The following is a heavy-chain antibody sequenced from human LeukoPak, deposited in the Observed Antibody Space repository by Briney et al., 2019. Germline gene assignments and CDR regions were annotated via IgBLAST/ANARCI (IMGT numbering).Heavy chain of an antibody. Sequence: GGSLRLSCAASGFTFSTYLMDWVRQAPGKGLVWVSRINGDGSSTSYADSVKGRFTISRDNAKNTLYLQMNSLRAEDTAVYYRARHYDYWGQGILVTVSS. V-gene: IGHV3-74*01. CDR1: GFTFSTYL. CDR2: INGDGSST. D-gene: IGHD1-26*01. CDR3: ARHYDY. J-gene: IGHJ4*02.